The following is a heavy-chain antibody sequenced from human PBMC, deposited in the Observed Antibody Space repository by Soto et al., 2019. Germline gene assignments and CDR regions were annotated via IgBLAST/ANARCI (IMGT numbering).Heavy chain of an antibody. D-gene: IGHD1-1*01. Sequence: ESGGGVVQPGRSLRLSCAASGFTFSSYAMHWVRQAPGKGLEWVAVISYDGNNKYYADSVKGRFTISRDNSKNTLYMQMNSLRPEDTAVYYCASEQLAVLRGVLDYWGQGTLVTVSS. V-gene: IGHV3-30-3*01. CDR2: ISYDGNNK. J-gene: IGHJ4*02. CDR1: GFTFSSYA. CDR3: ASEQLAVLRGVLDY.